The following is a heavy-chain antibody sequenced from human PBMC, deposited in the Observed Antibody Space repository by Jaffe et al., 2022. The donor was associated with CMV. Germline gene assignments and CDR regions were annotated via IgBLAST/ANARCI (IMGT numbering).Heavy chain of an antibody. D-gene: IGHD1-26*01. CDR2: ISSSGGST. CDR3: AIKSYLKFDS. CDR1: GFTFTSYA. J-gene: IGHJ4*02. V-gene: IGHV3-23*04. Sequence: EVRLVESGGGLVQPGGSLRLSCAASGFTFTSYAMNWVRQAPGKGLEWVSAISSSGGSTYYADSVKGRFTISKDNSKNTLYLQMNSLRAEDTALYYCAIKSYLKFDSWGQGTLVTVSS.